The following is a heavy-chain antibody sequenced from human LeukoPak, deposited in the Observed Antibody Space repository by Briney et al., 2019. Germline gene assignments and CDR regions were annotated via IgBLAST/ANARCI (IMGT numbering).Heavy chain of an antibody. CDR3: AKGPKRYNILTGYFVIETAFDI. D-gene: IGHD3-9*01. CDR1: GFTFGRYA. J-gene: IGHJ3*02. Sequence: GGSLRLSCTASGFTFGRYAMHWLRQAPGKGLEWVAVIAYDGSNKYSADSLKGQGRFTISRDNSKNTLFLEMNSLRPEDTAVYYCAKGPKRYNILTGYFVIETAFDIWGQGTMVTVSS. CDR2: IAYDGSNK. V-gene: IGHV3-30*04.